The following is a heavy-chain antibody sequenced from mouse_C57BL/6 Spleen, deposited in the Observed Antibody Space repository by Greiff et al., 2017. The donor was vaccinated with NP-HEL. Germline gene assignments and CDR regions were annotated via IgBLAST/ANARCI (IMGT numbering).Heavy chain of an antibody. Sequence: EVQLQQSGPELVKPGASVKISCKASGYTFTDYYMNWVKQSHGKSLEWIGDINPNNGGTSYNQKFKGKATLTVDKSSSTAYMELRSLTSEDSAVYYCAREGNYEGCAYWGQGTLVTVSA. CDR3: AREGNYEGCAY. CDR1: GYTFTDYY. CDR2: INPNNGGT. J-gene: IGHJ3*01. V-gene: IGHV1-26*01. D-gene: IGHD2-1*01.